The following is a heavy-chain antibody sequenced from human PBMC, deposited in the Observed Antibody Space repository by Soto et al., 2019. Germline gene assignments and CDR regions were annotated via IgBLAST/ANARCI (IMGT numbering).Heavy chain of an antibody. CDR1: GFTFSSYG. CDR2: IWYDGSNK. V-gene: IGHV3-33*01. J-gene: IGHJ6*02. Sequence: QVQLVESGGGVVQPGRSLRLSCAASGFTFSSYGMHWVRQAPGKGLEWVAVIWYDGSNKYYADSVKGRFTISRDNSKNTLYLQMNSLRAEDTAVYYCARAPPLDYGDYRYYYYGMDVWGQGTTVTVSS. CDR3: ARAPPLDYGDYRYYYYGMDV. D-gene: IGHD4-17*01.